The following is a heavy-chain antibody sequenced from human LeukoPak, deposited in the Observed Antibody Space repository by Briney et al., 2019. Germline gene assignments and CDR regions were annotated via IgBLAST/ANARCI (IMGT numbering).Heavy chain of an antibody. Sequence: PGGSLRLSCAASGFTFSDHYMDWVRQAPGKGLEWVGRTRNKANSYTTEYAASVKGKFTISRDDSNNSLYLQMNSLKTVDTALYYCARAKTGSYYYYYGMDVWGQGTTVTVSS. CDR3: ARAKTGSYYYYYGMDV. CDR1: GFTFSDHY. CDR2: TRNKANSYTT. V-gene: IGHV3-72*01. D-gene: IGHD1-26*01. J-gene: IGHJ6*02.